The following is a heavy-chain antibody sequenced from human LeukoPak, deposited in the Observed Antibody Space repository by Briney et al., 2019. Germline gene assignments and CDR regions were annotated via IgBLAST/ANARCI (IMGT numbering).Heavy chain of an antibody. J-gene: IGHJ4*02. D-gene: IGHD3-22*01. V-gene: IGHV4-39*01. Sequence: SETLSLTCTVSGGSISSSSYYWGWIRQPPGKGLEWIGSIYYSGSTYYNPPLKSRVTISVDTSKNQFSLKLSSVTAADTAVYYCANTKSSFGITMIVVGRTFDYWGQGTLVTVSS. CDR2: IYYSGST. CDR1: GGSISSSSYY. CDR3: ANTKSSFGITMIVVGRTFDY.